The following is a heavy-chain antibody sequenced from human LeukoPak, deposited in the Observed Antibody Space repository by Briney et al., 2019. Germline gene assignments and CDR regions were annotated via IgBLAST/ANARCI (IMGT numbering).Heavy chain of an antibody. CDR3: ATSTVTTMGHY. J-gene: IGHJ4*02. V-gene: IGHV4-30-2*05. CDR2: IYHSGST. Sequence: SQTLSLTCAVSGGSISSGGYSWSWIRQPPGKGLEWIGYIYHSGSTYYNPSLKSRVTISVDTSKNQFSLRLSSVTAADTAVYYCATSTVTTMGHYWGQGTLVTVSS. CDR1: GGSISSGGYS. D-gene: IGHD4-17*01.